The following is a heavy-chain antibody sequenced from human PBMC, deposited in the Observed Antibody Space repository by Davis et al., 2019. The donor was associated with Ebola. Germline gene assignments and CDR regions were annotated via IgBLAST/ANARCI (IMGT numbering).Heavy chain of an antibody. J-gene: IGHJ6*02. CDR3: ARDNIVATIVRYYYYGMDV. CDR1: GFTVSSNY. V-gene: IGHV3-66*01. CDR2: IYSGGST. D-gene: IGHD5-12*01. Sequence: GGSLRLSCAASGFTVSSNYMSWVRQAPGKGLEWVSVIYSGGSTYYADSVKGRFTISRDNSKNTLYLQMNSLRAEDTAVYYCARDNIVATIVRYYYYGMDVWGQGTTVTVSS.